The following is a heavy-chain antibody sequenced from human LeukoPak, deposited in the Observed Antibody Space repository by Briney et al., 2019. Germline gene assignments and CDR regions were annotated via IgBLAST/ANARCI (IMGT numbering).Heavy chain of an antibody. D-gene: IGHD2-8*01. J-gene: IGHJ6*02. V-gene: IGHV1-46*01. CDR2: INPSGCST. CDR3: AREDVVLVDAVRYYYYGMDV. Sequence: GASVKVSCKASGYNFISYYMHWVRQAPGQGLEWMGIINPSGCSTSYAQKFRDRVTMTRDTSTSTVYMELSSLKSEDTAVYYCAREDVVLVDAVRYYYYGMDVWGQGTTVTVSS. CDR1: GYNFISYY.